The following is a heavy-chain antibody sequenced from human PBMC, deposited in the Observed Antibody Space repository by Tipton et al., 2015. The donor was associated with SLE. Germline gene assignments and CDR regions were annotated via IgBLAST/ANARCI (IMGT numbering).Heavy chain of an antibody. CDR3: ARPHSSGWSDFDY. CDR2: IYYSGST. CDR1: GGSISSSSYY. V-gene: IGHV4-39*01. D-gene: IGHD6-19*01. J-gene: IGHJ4*02. Sequence: TLSLTCTVSGGSISSSSYYWGWIRQPPGKGLEWIGSIYYSGSTYYNPSLKSRVTISVDTSKNQFSLKLSSVTAADTAVYYFARPHSSGWSDFDYWGQGTLVTVSS.